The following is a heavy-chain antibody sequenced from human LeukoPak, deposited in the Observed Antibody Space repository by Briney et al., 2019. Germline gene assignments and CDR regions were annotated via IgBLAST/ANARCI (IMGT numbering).Heavy chain of an antibody. J-gene: IGHJ4*02. CDR1: GGSISSSTFY. Sequence: SETLSLTCAVSGGSISSSTFYWVWLRQPPGKGLEWIGMIYYRGSTYYDPSLKSRVTISVDTSKNQFSLKLSSVTAADTAVYYCARLLDSSGLFDYWGQGTLVTVSS. V-gene: IGHV4-39*01. CDR2: IYYRGST. D-gene: IGHD3-22*01. CDR3: ARLLDSSGLFDY.